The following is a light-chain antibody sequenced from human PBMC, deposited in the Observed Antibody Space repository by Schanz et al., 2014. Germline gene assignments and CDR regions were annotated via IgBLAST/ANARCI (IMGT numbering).Light chain of an antibody. CDR2: TAS. V-gene: IGKV3-20*01. Sequence: EIVLTQSPGTLSLSPGERATLSCRASQSISSSYLAWYQQKPGQAPRLLISTASRWATDIPDRFTGSGSGTDFTLTISRLEPEDFAVYYCQQYDTLPLTFGGGTKVEIK. CDR3: QQYDTLPLT. J-gene: IGKJ4*01. CDR1: QSISSSY.